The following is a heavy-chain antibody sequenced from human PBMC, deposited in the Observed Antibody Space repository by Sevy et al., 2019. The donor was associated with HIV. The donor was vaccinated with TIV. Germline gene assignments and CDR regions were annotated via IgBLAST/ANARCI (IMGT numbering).Heavy chain of an antibody. CDR2: ISSSSSYI. CDR3: TTVWDQYYYDSSGYYSY. Sequence: GGSLRLSCAASGFTFSSYSMNWVRQAPGKGLEWVSSISSSSSYIYYADSVKGRFTISRDNAKNSLYLQMNSLKTEDTAVYYCTTVWDQYYYDSSGYYSYWGQGTLVTVSS. CDR1: GFTFSSYS. V-gene: IGHV3-21*03. J-gene: IGHJ4*02. D-gene: IGHD3-22*01.